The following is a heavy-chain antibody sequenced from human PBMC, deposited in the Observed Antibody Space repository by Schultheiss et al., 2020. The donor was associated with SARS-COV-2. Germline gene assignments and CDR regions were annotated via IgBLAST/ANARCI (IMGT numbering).Heavy chain of an antibody. J-gene: IGHJ4*02. CDR1: GFTFSSYG. V-gene: IGHV3-30*12. Sequence: GESLKISCVASGFTFSSYGMHWVRQAPGKGLEWVAVISYDGSNKYYADSVKGRFTISRDNAKNSLYLQMNSLKSEDTAVYYCVMWVRGLGYWGQGTLVTVSS. CDR3: VMWVRGLGY. D-gene: IGHD1-1*01. CDR2: ISYDGSNK.